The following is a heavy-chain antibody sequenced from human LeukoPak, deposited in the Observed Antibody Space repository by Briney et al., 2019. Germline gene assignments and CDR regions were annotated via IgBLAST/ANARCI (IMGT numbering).Heavy chain of an antibody. CDR3: AMVRGASDY. D-gene: IGHD3-10*01. Sequence: SETPSLTCTVSGGSISNSNYYWGWIRQPPGKGLEWIGNIYYTGSTYYNPSLKSRVTISVDTSKNQFSLKLSSVTAADTAVYYCAMVRGASDYWGQGTPVTVSS. V-gene: IGHV4-39*05. J-gene: IGHJ4*02. CDR1: GGSISNSNYY. CDR2: IYYTGST.